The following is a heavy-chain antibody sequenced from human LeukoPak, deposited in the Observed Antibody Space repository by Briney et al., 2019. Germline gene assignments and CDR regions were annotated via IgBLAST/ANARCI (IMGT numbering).Heavy chain of an antibody. J-gene: IGHJ1*01. D-gene: IGHD1-7*01. Sequence: QPRGSLRLSCVASGFTFSSHWMSWVRQAPGKGLEWLANLNQDASASYYVDSVKGRFTISRDNAKNSLYLQMSNLRVEDTAVYYCATSAGSPGNSWGQGALITVSS. CDR3: ATSAGSPGNS. CDR1: GFTFSSHW. V-gene: IGHV3-7*01. CDR2: LNQDASAS.